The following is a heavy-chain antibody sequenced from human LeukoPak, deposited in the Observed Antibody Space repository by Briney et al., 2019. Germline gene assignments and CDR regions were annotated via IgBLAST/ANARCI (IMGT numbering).Heavy chain of an antibody. CDR1: GFTFSSYW. CDR2: INSDGSST. Sequence: GGSLRLSCAASGFTFSSYWMHWVRQAPGKGLVWVSRINSDGSSTSYADSVKGRFTISRDNAKNTLYLQMNSLSAEDTAVYYCARAGVRGVISWFDPWGQGTLVTVSS. CDR3: ARAGVRGVISWFDP. J-gene: IGHJ5*02. V-gene: IGHV3-74*01. D-gene: IGHD3-10*01.